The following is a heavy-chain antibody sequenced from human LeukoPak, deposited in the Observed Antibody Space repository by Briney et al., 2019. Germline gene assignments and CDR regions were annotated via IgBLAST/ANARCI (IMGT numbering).Heavy chain of an antibody. CDR2: IWYDGSNK. Sequence: PGGSLRLSCAASGFTFSSYGMHWVRQAPGKGLEWVAVIWYDGSNKYYADSVKGRFTISRDNSKNTLYLQMNSLRAEDTAVYYCARYYFNDDGYSEDAFDIWGQGTMVTVSS. D-gene: IGHD3-22*01. J-gene: IGHJ3*02. V-gene: IGHV3-33*01. CDR3: ARYYFNDDGYSEDAFDI. CDR1: GFTFSSYG.